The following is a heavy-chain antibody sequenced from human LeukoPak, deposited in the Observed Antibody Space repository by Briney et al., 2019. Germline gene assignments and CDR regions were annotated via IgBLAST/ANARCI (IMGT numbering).Heavy chain of an antibody. V-gene: IGHV3-64D*06. D-gene: IGHD4-23*01. CDR1: GFTFSSYA. J-gene: IGHJ4*02. CDR2: ISTNGGST. Sequence: GGSLRLSCSASGFTFSSYAMHWVRQAPGKGLQYVSTISTNGGSTYYADSVKGKFTLSRDNSKNTVYLQMSSLITEDTAVYYCVKGLLVTSNFDYWGQGTLVTVSS. CDR3: VKGLLVTSNFDY.